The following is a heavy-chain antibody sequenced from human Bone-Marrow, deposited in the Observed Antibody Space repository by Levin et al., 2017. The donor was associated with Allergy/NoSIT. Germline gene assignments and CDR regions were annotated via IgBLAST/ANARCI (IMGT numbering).Heavy chain of an antibody. CDR3: AGLPKGQNYFDY. V-gene: IGHV4-59*01. CDR2: IYYSGTT. Sequence: PGGSLRLSCTISGDSINYYYWSWIRQPPGKGLQWIGNIYYSGTTNYNPSLESRVTISVDRSKNQFSLRLTSVTAADTAVYYCAGLPKGQNYFDYWGQGTLVTVSS. J-gene: IGHJ4*02. CDR1: GDSINYYY.